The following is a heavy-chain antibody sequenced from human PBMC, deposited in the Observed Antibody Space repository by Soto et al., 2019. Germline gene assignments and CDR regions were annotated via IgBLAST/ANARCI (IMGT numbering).Heavy chain of an antibody. CDR2: ISYDGSNK. CDR1: GFTFSSYA. CDR3: ARDGRAVADNHFGY. Sequence: QVQLVESGGGVVQPGRSLRLSCAASGFTFSSYAMHWVRQAPGKGLEWVAVISYDGSNKYYADSVKGRFTISRDNSKNPLYLQMNGLRAEDTAVYYCARDGRAVADNHFGYWGQGTLVTVSS. V-gene: IGHV3-30-3*01. J-gene: IGHJ4*02. D-gene: IGHD6-19*01.